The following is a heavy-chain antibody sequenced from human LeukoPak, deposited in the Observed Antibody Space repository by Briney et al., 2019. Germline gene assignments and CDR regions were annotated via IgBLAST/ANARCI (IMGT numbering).Heavy chain of an antibody. D-gene: IGHD6-13*01. CDR2: IYYSGST. Sequence: SETLSLTCTVSGGSISSYYWSWIRQPPGKGLEWIGYIYYSGSTNYNPSLKSRVTISVDTSKNQFSLKLSSVTAADTAVYYCARGVIQQQLVQNWFDPWGQGTLVTVSS. CDR3: ARGVIQQQLVQNWFDP. CDR1: GGSISSYY. J-gene: IGHJ5*02. V-gene: IGHV4-59*12.